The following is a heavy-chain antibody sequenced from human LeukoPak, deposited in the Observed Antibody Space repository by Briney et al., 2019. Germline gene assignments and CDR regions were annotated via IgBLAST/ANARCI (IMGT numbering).Heavy chain of an antibody. V-gene: IGHV3-66*02. CDR3: ARGQSGYSFDS. Sequence: PGGSLRPSCAASGFTVSSHYMTWVRRAPGKGLEWVSFIYSAGSTYHADSVKGRFTISRDNSKNTVYLQMNSLRPEDTAEYYCARGQSGYSFDSWGQGTLVTVSS. D-gene: IGHD3-3*01. CDR2: IYSAGST. CDR1: GFTVSSHY. J-gene: IGHJ4*02.